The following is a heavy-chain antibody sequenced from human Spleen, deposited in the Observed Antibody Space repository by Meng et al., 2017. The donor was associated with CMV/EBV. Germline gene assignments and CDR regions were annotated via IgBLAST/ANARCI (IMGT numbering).Heavy chain of an antibody. CDR2: INAGGNRP. D-gene: IGHD1-26*01. Sequence: GESLKISCAASGFTFSSHGMNWVRQAPGKGLEWVSRINAGGNRPSYADSVKGRFNISRDNSKNMVYLHMNSLRADDTARYYCARLGSYTYYYYGMDVWGQGTTVTVSS. CDR1: GFTFSSHG. CDR3: ARLGSYTYYYYGMDV. V-gene: IGHV3-23*01. J-gene: IGHJ6*02.